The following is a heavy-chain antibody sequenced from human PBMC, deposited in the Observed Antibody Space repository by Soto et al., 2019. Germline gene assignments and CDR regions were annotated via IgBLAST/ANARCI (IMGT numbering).Heavy chain of an antibody. CDR3: ARSTFEQEQQLDINYYYYYGMDV. CDR2: IIPIFGTA. Sequence: SVKVSCKASGGTFSSYAISWVRQAPGQGLEWMGGIIPIFGTANYAQKFQGRVTITADESTSTAYMELSSLRSEDTAVYYCARSTFEQEQQLDINYYYYYGMDVWGQGTTVTVSS. J-gene: IGHJ6*02. CDR1: GGTFSSYA. V-gene: IGHV1-69*13. D-gene: IGHD6-13*01.